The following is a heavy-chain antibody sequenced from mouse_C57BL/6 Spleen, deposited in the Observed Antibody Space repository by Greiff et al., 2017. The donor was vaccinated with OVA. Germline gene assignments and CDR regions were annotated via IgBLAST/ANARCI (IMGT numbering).Heavy chain of an antibody. CDR3: ARDARYWYLDV. J-gene: IGHJ1*03. CDR2: ISAGGSYT. Sequence: DVHLVESGGGLVKPGGSLKLSCAASGFTFSSYAMSWVRQTPEKRLEWVATISAGGSYTYYPDKFKGRFTISRDNDKNNLYLQMSHLTSEDTAMYYCARDARYWYLDVGGTGTTVTVSS. CDR1: GFTFSSYA. V-gene: IGHV5-4*01. D-gene: IGHD3-1*01.